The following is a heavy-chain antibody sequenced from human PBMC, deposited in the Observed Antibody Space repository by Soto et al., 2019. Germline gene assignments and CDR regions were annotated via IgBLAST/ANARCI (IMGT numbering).Heavy chain of an antibody. Sequence: EVQVVESGGGLVQPGGSLRLSCAASGFPFSDLYIYCVRQAPGKGLEWVARIRNKANHAASVKGRFTISRDDSKNSVYLQMNSLKTEDTAVYYCLIVGGTRTWGQGTLVSVSS. CDR3: LIVGGTRT. CDR1: GFPFSDLY. CDR2: IRNKAN. V-gene: IGHV3-15*08. J-gene: IGHJ5*02. D-gene: IGHD1-26*01.